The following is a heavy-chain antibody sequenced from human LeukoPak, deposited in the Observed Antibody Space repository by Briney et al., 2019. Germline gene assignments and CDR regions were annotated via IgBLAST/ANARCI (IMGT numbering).Heavy chain of an antibody. CDR3: AGLNIAAAYRGPPWFDP. Sequence: SETLSLTCTVSGGSISSGSYYWSWIRQPAGKGLEWIGRIYTSGSTNYNPSLKSRVTISVDTSKNQFSLKLSSVTAADTAVYYCAGLNIAAAYRGPPWFDPWGQGTLVTVSS. CDR2: IYTSGST. J-gene: IGHJ5*02. D-gene: IGHD6-13*01. CDR1: GGSISSGSYY. V-gene: IGHV4-61*02.